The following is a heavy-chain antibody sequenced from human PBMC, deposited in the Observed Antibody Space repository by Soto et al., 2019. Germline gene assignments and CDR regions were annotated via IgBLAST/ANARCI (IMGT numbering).Heavy chain of an antibody. V-gene: IGHV3-74*01. CDR2: INSDGSST. CDR3: ARPYGSGSYYDPYDAFDI. Sequence: PGGSLRLSGAASGFTFSSYWMHWVRQAPGKGLVWVSRINSDGSSTSYADSVKGRFTISRDNAKNTLYLQMNSLRAEDTAVYYCARPYGSGSYYDPYDAFDIWGQGTMVTVSS. CDR1: GFTFSSYW. J-gene: IGHJ3*02. D-gene: IGHD3-10*01.